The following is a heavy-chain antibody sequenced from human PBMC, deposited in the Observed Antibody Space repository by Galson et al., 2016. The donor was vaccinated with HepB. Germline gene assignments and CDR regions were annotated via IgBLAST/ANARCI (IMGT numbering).Heavy chain of an antibody. J-gene: IGHJ4*02. CDR2: ISSSSSTI. V-gene: IGHV3-48*01. CDR3: ARDGPNVDYYGGDEDDEEGDY. D-gene: IGHD3-10*01. Sequence: SLRLSCAASGFTFSNFGMNWVRQAPGKGLQLVSYISSSSSTIYYADSVKGRFTVSRDNAKNSLFLQMNRLRVEDTAIYYCARDGPNVDYYGGDEDDEEGDYWGQGILVAVSS. CDR1: GFTFSNFG.